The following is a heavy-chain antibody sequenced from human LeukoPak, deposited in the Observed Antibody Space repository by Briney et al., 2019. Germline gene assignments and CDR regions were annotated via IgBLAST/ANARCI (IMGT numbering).Heavy chain of an antibody. D-gene: IGHD1-14*01. J-gene: IGHJ4*02. Sequence: GGSLRLSCAASGFTFRNHDIHWVRQAPAKGLEWVASIRFHGNSQYYADYVKGRFTISRDNSENTVSLQMNSLRAEDTALYFCAKDLLRNPDFDYWGQGTLVTVSS. CDR3: AKDLLRNPDFDY. CDR2: IRFHGNSQ. CDR1: GFTFRNHD. V-gene: IGHV3-30*02.